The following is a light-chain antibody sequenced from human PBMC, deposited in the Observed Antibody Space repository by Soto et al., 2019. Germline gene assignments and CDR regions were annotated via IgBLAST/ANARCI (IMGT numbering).Light chain of an antibody. CDR2: LSSDGSH. Sequence: QSVLTQSPSASASLGASVKPTCTLSSGHSSYAIAWHQQQPEKGPRYLMKLSSDGSHSKGDGIPDRFSGSSSGAERYLTISSLQSEDEADYYCQTWDTGARVVFGGGTKVTVL. V-gene: IGLV4-69*01. CDR3: QTWDTGARVV. CDR1: SGHSSYA. J-gene: IGLJ2*01.